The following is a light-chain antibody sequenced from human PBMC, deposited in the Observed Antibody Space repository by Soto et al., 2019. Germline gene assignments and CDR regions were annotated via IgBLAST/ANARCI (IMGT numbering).Light chain of an antibody. CDR2: EVS. Sequence: QSVLTQAASVSGSPGQPITISCTGTSSDVGAYNYVSWYQQHPGKAPKLMIYEVSNRPSGVSNRFSGSKSGNTASLTISGLQAEDEADYYCSSYTSSSTLVVFGGGTKLTVL. V-gene: IGLV2-14*01. CDR3: SSYTSSSTLVV. J-gene: IGLJ2*01. CDR1: SSDVGAYNY.